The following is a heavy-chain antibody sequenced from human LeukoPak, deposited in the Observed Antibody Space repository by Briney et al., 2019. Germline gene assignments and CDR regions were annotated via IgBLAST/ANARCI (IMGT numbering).Heavy chain of an antibody. D-gene: IGHD3-22*01. J-gene: IGHJ3*02. CDR1: GFTFSSYA. Sequence: KPGRSLRLSCAASGFTFSSYAMNWVRQAPGKGLEWISCVGRDGSIHYADSVKGRITISRDNAKNSLFLQMNSLRAEDTAIYYCARRYYDTTGYAFDIWGQGTMVTVSS. V-gene: IGHV3-21*01. CDR3: ARRYYDTTGYAFDI. CDR2: VGRDGSI.